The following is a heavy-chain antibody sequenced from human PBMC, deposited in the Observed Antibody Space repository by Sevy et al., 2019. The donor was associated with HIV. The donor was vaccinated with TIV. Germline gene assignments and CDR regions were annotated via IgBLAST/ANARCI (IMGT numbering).Heavy chain of an antibody. D-gene: IGHD1-26*01. CDR1: GYSFTTYW. CDR3: AGARGIPHYYYGMDV. J-gene: IGHJ6*02. Sequence: GESLKISCKGSGYSFTTYWIGWVRQMPGKGLEWMGIIFPGDSDTRYSPSCQGQVTISADNSISTAYLQWSSLKASDTAMYYCAGARGIPHYYYGMDVWGQGTTVTVSS. V-gene: IGHV5-51*01. CDR2: IFPGDSDT.